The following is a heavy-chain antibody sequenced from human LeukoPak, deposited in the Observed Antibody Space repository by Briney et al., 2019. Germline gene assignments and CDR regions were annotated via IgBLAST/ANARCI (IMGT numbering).Heavy chain of an antibody. V-gene: IGHV3-23*01. CDR2: ISGSGGST. J-gene: IGHJ4*02. CDR3: AKDLGIVVVAATSFDY. D-gene: IGHD2-15*01. CDR1: EFPLRSYA. Sequence: PGGPRRLSFEPSEFPLRSYATSWFPKAPGKGLEWFSGISGSGGSTYYADSVKGRFTISRDNSKNTLYLQMNSLRAEDTAVYYCAKDLGIVVVAATSFDYWGQGTLVTVSS.